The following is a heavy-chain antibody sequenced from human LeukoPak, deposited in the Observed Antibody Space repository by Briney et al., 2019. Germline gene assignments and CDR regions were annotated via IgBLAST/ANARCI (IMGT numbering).Heavy chain of an antibody. CDR3: AKSAKSYYYGMDV. V-gene: IGHV3-30*18. J-gene: IGHJ6*02. CDR1: GFTFRTYG. Sequence: GRSLRLSCAASGFTFRTYGMHWVRQAPGKGLEWVAVISYDGSNTYYADSVKGRFTISRDNSKNTLYLQMDSLRAEDTAVYYCAKSAKSYYYGMDVWGQGATVTVS. CDR2: ISYDGSNT.